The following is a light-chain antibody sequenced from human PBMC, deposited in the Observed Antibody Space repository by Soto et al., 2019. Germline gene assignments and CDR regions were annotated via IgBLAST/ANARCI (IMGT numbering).Light chain of an antibody. J-gene: IGKJ4*01. CDR2: DAS. CDR1: QSVSID. Sequence: EVVLTQSPATLSLSPGDRATLSCRASQSVSIDFAWYQQKPGQAPRLLIYDASSRATDIPDRFSGSGSGTDFTLTISRLEPEDFGVFYCQQYGSSPTFGGGTKVEIK. CDR3: QQYGSSPT. V-gene: IGKV3-20*01.